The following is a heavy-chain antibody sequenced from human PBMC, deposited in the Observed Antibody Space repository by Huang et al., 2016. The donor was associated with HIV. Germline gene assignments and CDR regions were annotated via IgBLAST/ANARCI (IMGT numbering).Heavy chain of an antibody. V-gene: IGHV1-18*01. CDR1: GYTFRTYG. Sequence: QIQLVQSGAEVKKPGASVKISCKASGYTFRTYGIAGGRQAPGQGLEGMGWISASSGNTNDAPILQDRVTMTTNPTTRTVYMELTRLTSDDTAMYFCTRERMVRGGDAFDVWGPGTMVIVSS. CDR3: TRERMVRGGDAFDV. CDR2: ISASSGNT. J-gene: IGHJ3*01. D-gene: IGHD3-10*01.